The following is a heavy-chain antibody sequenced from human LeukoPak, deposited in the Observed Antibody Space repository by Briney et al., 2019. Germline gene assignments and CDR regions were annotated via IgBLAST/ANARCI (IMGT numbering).Heavy chain of an antibody. V-gene: IGHV1-2*02. J-gene: IGHJ3*01. CDR1: GYTSTGYY. D-gene: IGHD6-13*01. CDR3: ARAHHIAAAH. Sequence: ASVKVSCKASGYTSTGYYMHWVRQAPGQGLEWMGWINPNSGGTNYAQKFQGRVTMTRDTSISTAYMELSRLRSDDTAVYYCARAHHIAAAHWGQGTMVTVSS. CDR2: INPNSGGT.